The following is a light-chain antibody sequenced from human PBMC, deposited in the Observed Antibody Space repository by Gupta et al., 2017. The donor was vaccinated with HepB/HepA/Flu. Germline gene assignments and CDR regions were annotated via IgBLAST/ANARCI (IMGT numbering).Light chain of an antibody. Sequence: QSALTPPASVSGSPGQSITISCSGTSSDVGAYDHVSWYQHHPGKAPKLMIYGVNNRPSGVSDRFSGSKSGNTASLSISGLQAEDEADYFCNSYTTRSTVVFGGGTKLTVL. J-gene: IGLJ2*01. CDR3: NSYTTRSTVV. V-gene: IGLV2-14*03. CDR1: SSDVGAYDH. CDR2: GVN.